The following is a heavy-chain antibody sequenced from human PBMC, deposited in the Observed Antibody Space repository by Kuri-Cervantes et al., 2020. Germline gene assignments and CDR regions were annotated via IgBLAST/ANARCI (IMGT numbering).Heavy chain of an antibody. CDR1: GFTFNNYA. CDR3: AKRFYDSGGHFDY. Sequence: GGSLRLSCAASGFTFNNYAMTWVRQAPGKGLEWVSTISGSGVNKYYAGSTYYADSVKGRFTISRDNSNNTLYLQMNSLRAEDTAVYYCAKRFYDSGGHFDYWGQGTLVTVSS. D-gene: IGHD3-22*01. CDR2: ISGSGVNKYYAGST. J-gene: IGHJ4*02. V-gene: IGHV3-23*01.